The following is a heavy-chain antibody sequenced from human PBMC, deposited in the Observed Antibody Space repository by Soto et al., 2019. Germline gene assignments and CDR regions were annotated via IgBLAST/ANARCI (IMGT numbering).Heavy chain of an antibody. V-gene: IGHV3-21*01. Sequence: PGGSLRLSCAASGFTFSSYSMNWVRQAPGKGLEWVSSISSSSSYIYYADSVRGRFTISRDNSKNSLYLQMNSLRAADTAVYYCARETLGYYDSSGSTYYYYYGMHVWGQGTTVTVSS. CDR2: ISSSSSYI. CDR1: GFTFSSYS. CDR3: ARETLGYYDSSGSTYYYYYGMHV. D-gene: IGHD3-22*01. J-gene: IGHJ6*02.